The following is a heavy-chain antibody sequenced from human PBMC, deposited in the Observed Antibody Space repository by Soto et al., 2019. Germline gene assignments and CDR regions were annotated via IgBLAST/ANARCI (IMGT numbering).Heavy chain of an antibody. D-gene: IGHD6-13*01. V-gene: IGHV4-59*02. CDR2: VNYSGSR. Sequence: TLSLTCSVFGVSVKSYYWSWIRQSPEKGLEWIGYVNYSGSRNYNPSLKSRVTMSVDTSKNQFSLKLTSVTAADSAVYYCEGKYSTTTLFDSWGQGAQVTVSS. J-gene: IGHJ4*02. CDR3: EGKYSTTTLFDS. CDR1: GVSVKSYY.